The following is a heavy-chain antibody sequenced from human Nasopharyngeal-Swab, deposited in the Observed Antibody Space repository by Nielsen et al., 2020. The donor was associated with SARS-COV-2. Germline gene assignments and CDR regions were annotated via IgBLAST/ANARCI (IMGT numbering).Heavy chain of an antibody. V-gene: IGHV5-51*01. CDR1: GYSFTSYW. D-gene: IGHD3-16*01. Sequence: ESLKISCEGSGYSFTSYWIGWVRQMPGKGLEWMGIIYPGDSDTRYSPSFQGQVTISADKSISTAYLQWSSLKASDTAMYYCARIGEGVYYYYGMDVWGQGTTVTVSS. CDR3: ARIGEGVYYYYGMDV. CDR2: IYPGDSDT. J-gene: IGHJ6*02.